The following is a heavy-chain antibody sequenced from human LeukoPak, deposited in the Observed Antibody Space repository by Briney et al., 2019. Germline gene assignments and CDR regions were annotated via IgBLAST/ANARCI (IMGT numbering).Heavy chain of an antibody. J-gene: IGHJ4*02. CDR1: GASISSNTYY. CDR2: ISNSGST. CDR3: ARDSYSSGWISDY. V-gene: IGHV4-39*07. Sequence: SETLSLTCSASGASISSNTYYWGWVRQPPGKGLEWIGYISNSGSTYYNPSLKSRVTISVDTSKNQFSLKLRSVTAADTAVYYCARDSYSSGWISDYWGQGALVTVSS. D-gene: IGHD6-19*01.